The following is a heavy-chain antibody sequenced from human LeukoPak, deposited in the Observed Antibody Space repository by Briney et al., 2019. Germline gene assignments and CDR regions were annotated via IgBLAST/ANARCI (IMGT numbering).Heavy chain of an antibody. Sequence: PGASLRLSCAAAGFTFSTYGIHWVRQAPGMGLEWVAFIRYDGSNKYYADSVKGRFTISRDNFMNTVYLQMNSLRPEDTAVYYCAKEGYSSGWYEDYWGQGTLVTVSS. CDR1: GFTFSTYG. D-gene: IGHD6-19*01. CDR2: IRYDGSNK. CDR3: AKEGYSSGWYEDY. J-gene: IGHJ4*02. V-gene: IGHV3-30*02.